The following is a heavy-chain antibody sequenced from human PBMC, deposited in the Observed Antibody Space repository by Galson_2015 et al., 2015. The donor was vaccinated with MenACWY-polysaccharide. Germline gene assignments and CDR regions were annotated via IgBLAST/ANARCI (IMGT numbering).Heavy chain of an antibody. J-gene: IGHJ5*02. D-gene: IGHD3-22*01. Sequence: SVKVSCKASGYTFTSYDINWVRQTTGQGLEWMGWMNPNSGNTGYAQKFQGRVTMTRNTFISIAYMELNSLRSEDTAVYYCARGGKYYYDSSGYLNWFDPWGQGTLVTVSS. CDR2: MNPNSGNT. CDR3: ARGGKYYYDSSGYLNWFDP. V-gene: IGHV1-8*01. CDR1: GYTFTSYD.